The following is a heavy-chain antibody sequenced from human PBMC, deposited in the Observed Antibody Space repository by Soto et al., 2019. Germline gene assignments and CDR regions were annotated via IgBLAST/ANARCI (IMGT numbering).Heavy chain of an antibody. V-gene: IGHV3-33*01. Sequence: QVQLVESGGGVVQPGRSLRLSCATSGFIFSNYDMQWVRQAPGKGLEWVAVIWYDGSDTYYADYVKGRFTISRDNLKNTLQLQMKSLTVEETAMYYCVRDLTGGVLNPWGQGILVIVSS. D-gene: IGHD2-8*02. CDR1: GFIFSNYD. CDR2: IWYDGSDT. J-gene: IGHJ5*02. CDR3: VRDLTGGVLNP.